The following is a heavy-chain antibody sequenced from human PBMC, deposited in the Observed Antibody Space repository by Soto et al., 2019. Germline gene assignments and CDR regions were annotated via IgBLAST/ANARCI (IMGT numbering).Heavy chain of an antibody. Sequence: SETLSLTCDVYGGSFSGYIWTWIRQTPGKGLQWIGQINHSGSANYNPSLKSRVTISVHTSNSQFSLELSSVTAADTAVYYCARSRYYDSSGYRALDAFDIWGQGTMVT. CDR2: INHSGSA. J-gene: IGHJ3*02. CDR3: ARSRYYDSSGYRALDAFDI. V-gene: IGHV4-34*01. CDR1: GGSFSGYI. D-gene: IGHD3-22*01.